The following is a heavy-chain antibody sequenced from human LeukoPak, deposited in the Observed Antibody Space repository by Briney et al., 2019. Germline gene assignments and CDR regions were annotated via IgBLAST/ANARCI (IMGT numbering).Heavy chain of an antibody. V-gene: IGHV1-69*05. CDR1: GGTFSSYA. J-gene: IGHJ6*03. Sequence: ASVKVSCKASGGTFSSYAISWVRQAPGQGLEWMGGIIPIFGTANYAQKFQGRVTITTDESTSTAYMELSSLRSEDTAVYYCARRQYSSSSIFARGYYYYYMDVWGKGTTVTVSS. CDR3: ARRQYSSSSIFARGYYYYYMDV. CDR2: IIPIFGTA. D-gene: IGHD6-6*01.